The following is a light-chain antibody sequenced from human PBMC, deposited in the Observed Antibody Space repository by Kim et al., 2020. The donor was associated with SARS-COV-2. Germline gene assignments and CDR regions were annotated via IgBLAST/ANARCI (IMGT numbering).Light chain of an antibody. Sequence: GQSITISCTGTGRDVGGYNSVSWDQQHPGKAPKLMIYDVSERASGVSNRFSGSQSGNTASLTISGLRAEDEADYYCSSHTTSSTYVFGSGTKVTVL. J-gene: IGLJ1*01. CDR3: SSHTTSSTYV. CDR2: DVS. CDR1: GRDVGGYNS. V-gene: IGLV2-14*03.